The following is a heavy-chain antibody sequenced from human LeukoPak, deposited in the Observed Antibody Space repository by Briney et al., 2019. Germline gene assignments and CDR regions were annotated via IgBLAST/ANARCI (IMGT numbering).Heavy chain of an antibody. D-gene: IGHD6-19*01. J-gene: IGHJ4*02. CDR2: TYQRSKWYN. CDR1: GDSVSINSAA. Sequence: SQTLSPTCAISGDSVSINSAAWNWIRQSPSRGLEWLGRTYQRSKWYNDYAVSAKSRITINPDISKNQFSLQLNSVTPEDTAVYYCARSPSPYSSGWYFDYWGQGTLVTVSS. CDR3: ARSPSPYSSGWYFDY. V-gene: IGHV6-1*01.